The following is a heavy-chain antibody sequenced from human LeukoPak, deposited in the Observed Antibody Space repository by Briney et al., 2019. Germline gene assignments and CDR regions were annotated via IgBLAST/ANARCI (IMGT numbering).Heavy chain of an antibody. V-gene: IGHV1-8*01. Sequence: ASVKVSCKASGYTFTSYDISWVRQATGQGLEWMGWMNPNSGNTGYAQKFQGRVTMTRDTSISTAYMELSSLRSEDTAVYYCARGLGIPGVYPDLRFWGQGTLVTVSS. D-gene: IGHD5/OR15-5a*01. CDR3: ARGLGIPGVYPDLRF. CDR1: GYTFTSYD. CDR2: MNPNSGNT. J-gene: IGHJ4*02.